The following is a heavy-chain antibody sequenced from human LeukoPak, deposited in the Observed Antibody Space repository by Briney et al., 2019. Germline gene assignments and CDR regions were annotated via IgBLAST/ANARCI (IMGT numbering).Heavy chain of an antibody. CDR3: ARVYRNEEGFWTPNNYMDV. D-gene: IGHD3/OR15-3a*01. Sequence: GGSLRLSCAASGFTFSSYAMHWVRQAPGKGLEWVAVISYDGSNKYYADSVKGRFTISRDNAKNSLYLQMNSLRAEDTAVYYCARVYRNEEGFWTPNNYMDVWGKGTTVTVSS. CDR2: ISYDGSNK. V-gene: IGHV3-30-3*01. CDR1: GFTFSSYA. J-gene: IGHJ6*03.